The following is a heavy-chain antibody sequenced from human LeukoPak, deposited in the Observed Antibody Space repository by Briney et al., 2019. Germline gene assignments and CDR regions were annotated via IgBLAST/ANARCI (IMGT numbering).Heavy chain of an antibody. CDR3: ARYGSSPATYFDC. CDR1: GGSLSGYF. D-gene: IGHD5-18*01. J-gene: IGHJ4*02. V-gene: IGHV4-59*01. CDR2: VYYDGGT. Sequence: SETLSLTCAVYGGSLSGYFWSWIRQPPGKGLEWIGWVYYDGGTSYNPSLKNRVSISVDTSKNQFSLKLSSVTAADTAMYYCARYGSSPATYFDCWGQGPLVTVSS.